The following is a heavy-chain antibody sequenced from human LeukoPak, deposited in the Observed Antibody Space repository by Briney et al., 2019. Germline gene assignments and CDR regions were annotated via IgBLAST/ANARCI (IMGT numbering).Heavy chain of an antibody. J-gene: IGHJ4*02. D-gene: IGHD3-22*01. CDR2: IVVGSGNT. CDR3: AASPDYYDSSGYSYYFDY. V-gene: IGHV1-58*01. Sequence: SVKVSCKASGFTFTSSAVQWVRQARGQRLEWIGWIVVGSGNTNYAQKFQERVTITRDMSTSTAYMEPSSLRSEDTAVYYCAASPDYYDSSGYSYYFDYWGQGTLVTVSS. CDR1: GFTFTSSA.